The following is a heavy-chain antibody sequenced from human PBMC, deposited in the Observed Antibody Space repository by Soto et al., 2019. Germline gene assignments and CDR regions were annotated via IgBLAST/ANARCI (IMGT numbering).Heavy chain of an antibody. CDR3: ARGGYAGDWFDP. J-gene: IGHJ5*02. Sequence: SETLSLTCTVSGGSISSRDYYWSGIRQPPGKGLEWIGYIYYSGSTYYNPSLKSRVTISVDTSKNQFSLKLSSVTAADTAVYYCARGGYAGDWFDPWGQGTLVTVSS. CDR1: GGSISSRDYY. CDR2: IYYSGST. D-gene: IGHD2-8*01. V-gene: IGHV4-30-4*01.